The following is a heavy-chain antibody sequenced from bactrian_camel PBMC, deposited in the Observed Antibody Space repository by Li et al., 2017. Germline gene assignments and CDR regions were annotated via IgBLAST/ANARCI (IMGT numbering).Heavy chain of an antibody. CDR3: AAADGSSYCYAVLSVSGDSAY. Sequence: HVQLVESGGGVVQPGGSLRLSCVASGLPFSTYAMGWFRQAPGREREAVATIDSDGSTSYADSVKGRFTISKDNAKNVLYLQMNSLKPEDTGMYYCAAADGSSYCYAVLSVSGDSAYWGRGTQVTVS. D-gene: IGHD2*01. CDR2: IDSDGST. CDR1: GLPFSTYA. J-gene: IGHJ6*01. V-gene: IGHV3S53*01.